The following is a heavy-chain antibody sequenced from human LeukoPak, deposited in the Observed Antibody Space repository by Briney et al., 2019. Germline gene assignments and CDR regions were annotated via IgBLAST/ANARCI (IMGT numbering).Heavy chain of an antibody. Sequence: GGSLRLSCAASGFTFSSYSMNWVRQAPGKGLEWVSYMSSSSSTIYYADSVKGRFTISRDNAKNSLYLQMNSLRDEDTAVYYCARDGLYCSSTSCYDAFDIWGQGTMVTVSS. CDR2: MSSSSSTI. J-gene: IGHJ3*02. CDR1: GFTFSSYS. D-gene: IGHD2-2*01. CDR3: ARDGLYCSSTSCYDAFDI. V-gene: IGHV3-48*02.